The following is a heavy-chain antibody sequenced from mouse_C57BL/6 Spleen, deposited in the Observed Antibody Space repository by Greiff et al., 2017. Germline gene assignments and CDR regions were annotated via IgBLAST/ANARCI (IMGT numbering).Heavy chain of an antibody. CDR2: IHPNSGST. CDR3: ARSGYDYDNYAMDY. J-gene: IGHJ4*01. V-gene: IGHV1-64*01. Sequence: QVQLKESGAELVKPGASVKLSCKASGYTFTSYWMHWVKQRPGQGLEWIGMIHPNSGSTNYNEKFKSKATLTVDKSSSTAYMQLSSLTSEDSAVYYCARSGYDYDNYAMDYWGQGTSVTVSS. D-gene: IGHD2-4*01. CDR1: GYTFTSYW.